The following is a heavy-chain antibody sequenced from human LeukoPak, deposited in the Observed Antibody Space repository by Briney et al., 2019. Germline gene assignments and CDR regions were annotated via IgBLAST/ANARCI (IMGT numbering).Heavy chain of an antibody. D-gene: IGHD1/OR15-1a*01. CDR3: AKDGETTAFETFDY. CDR2: ILEDGRIK. CDR1: GFTFDKYG. V-gene: IGHV3-30*18. J-gene: IGHJ4*02. Sequence: GRSLRLSCAASGFTFDKYGMHYIRQAPGKGLEWVAVILEDGRIKKYADSVKDRFTISRDNTNNTLYLQMNRLRAEDTGIYFCAKDGETTAFETFDYGALETRVAVPS.